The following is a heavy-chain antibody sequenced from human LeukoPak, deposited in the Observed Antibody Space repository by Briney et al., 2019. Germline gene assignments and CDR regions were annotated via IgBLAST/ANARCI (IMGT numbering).Heavy chain of an antibody. V-gene: IGHV4-4*07. D-gene: IGHD1-7*01. Sequence: SETLSLTCTVSGGSISSYYWSWIRQPAGKGLEWIGRIYTSGSTNYNPSLKSRVTMSVDTSKNQFSLKLSSVTAADTAVYYCAIKNCNYGVGYYYMDVWGKGTTVTVSS. J-gene: IGHJ6*03. CDR3: AIKNCNYGVGYYYMDV. CDR1: GGSISSYY. CDR2: IYTSGST.